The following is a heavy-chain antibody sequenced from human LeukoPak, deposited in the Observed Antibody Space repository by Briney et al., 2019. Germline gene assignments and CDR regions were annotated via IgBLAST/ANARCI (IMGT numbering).Heavy chain of an antibody. D-gene: IGHD5-12*01. Sequence: ASVKVSCKASGGTFSSYAISWVRQAPGQGLEWMGIINPSGGSTSYAQKFQSRVTMTRDTSTSTVYMELSSLRSEDTAVYYCARVRYGGYDYWGQGTLVTVSS. CDR2: INPSGGST. CDR1: GGTFSSYA. J-gene: IGHJ4*02. V-gene: IGHV1-46*01. CDR3: ARVRYGGYDY.